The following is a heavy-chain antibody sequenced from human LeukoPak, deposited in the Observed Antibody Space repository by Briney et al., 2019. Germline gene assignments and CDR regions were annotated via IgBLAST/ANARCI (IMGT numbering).Heavy chain of an antibody. CDR3: ASLQLERWPDLFDY. CDR2: ISAYNGNT. Sequence: ASVEVSGKASGYTFTSYGISWVRQAPGQGLEWMGWISAYNGNTNYAQKLQGRVTMTTDTSTSTAYMELRSLRPDDTAVYYCASLQLERWPDLFDYWGQGTLVTVSS. J-gene: IGHJ4*02. CDR1: GYTFTSYG. V-gene: IGHV1-18*01. D-gene: IGHD1-1*01.